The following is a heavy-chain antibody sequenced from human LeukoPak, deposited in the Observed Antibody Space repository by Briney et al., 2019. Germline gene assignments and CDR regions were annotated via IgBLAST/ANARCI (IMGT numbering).Heavy chain of an antibody. V-gene: IGHV3-7*03. CDR1: GFTFSSYW. CDR3: ARGGGLDV. J-gene: IGHJ6*02. Sequence: GGSLRLSCAASGFTFSSYWMNWARQAPGKGLEWVASINHNGYVNYYVDSVKGRFTISRDNAKNSLYLQMSNLRAEDTAVYFCARGGGLDVWGQGATVTVSS. CDR2: INHNGYVN. D-gene: IGHD3-16*01.